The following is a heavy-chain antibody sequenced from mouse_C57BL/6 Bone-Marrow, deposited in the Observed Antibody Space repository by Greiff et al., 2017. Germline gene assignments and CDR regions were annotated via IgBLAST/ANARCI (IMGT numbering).Heavy chain of an antibody. CDR2: IDPENGDT. CDR1: GFNIKDDY. Sequence: VQLQQSGAELVRPGASVKLSCTASGFNIKDDYMHWVKQRPEQGLEWIGWIDPENGDTEYASKFQGKATITADTSSNTAYLQLSSLTSEDTAVXYYTTELPYFDVWGTGTTVTVSS. D-gene: IGHD1-1*01. J-gene: IGHJ1*03. V-gene: IGHV14-4*01. CDR3: TTELPYFDV.